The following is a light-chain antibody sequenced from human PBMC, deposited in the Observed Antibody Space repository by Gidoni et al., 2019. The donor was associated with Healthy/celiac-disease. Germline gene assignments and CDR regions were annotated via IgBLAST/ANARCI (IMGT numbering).Light chain of an antibody. CDR3: QSYDSSKPWV. Sequence: FMLTQPHSVSESPGKTVPIHCTRSSGSIASNYVQWYQQRPGSASTTVIYEDNQRPSGVPDRFSGAIDRSSNSAALTISGLKTEDEADYYCQSYDSSKPWVFGGGTKLTVL. CDR1: SGSIASNY. CDR2: EDN. J-gene: IGLJ3*02. V-gene: IGLV6-57*04.